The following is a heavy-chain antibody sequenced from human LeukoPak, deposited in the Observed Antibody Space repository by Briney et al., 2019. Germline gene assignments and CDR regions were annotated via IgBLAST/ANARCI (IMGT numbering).Heavy chain of an antibody. J-gene: IGHJ4*02. CDR2: ISWNSGSI. CDR3: TIFFVYSYGYRN. D-gene: IGHD5-18*01. Sequence: GRSLRLSCAASGFTFDDYAMHWVRQAPGKGLEWVSGISWNSGSIGYADSVKGRFTISRDNAKNSLYLQMNSLRAEDTALYYCTIFFVYSYGYRNWGQGTLVTVSS. CDR1: GFTFDDYA. V-gene: IGHV3-9*01.